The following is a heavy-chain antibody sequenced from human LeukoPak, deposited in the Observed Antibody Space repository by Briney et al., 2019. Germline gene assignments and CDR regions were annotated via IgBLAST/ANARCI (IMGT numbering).Heavy chain of an antibody. V-gene: IGHV4-30-4*01. CDR2: IYYSGST. CDR3: ARGSGTIFGVVNPNDYYYYYGMDV. D-gene: IGHD3-3*01. Sequence: TSETLSLTCTVSGGSISSGDYYWSWIRQPPGKGLEWIVYIYYSGSTYYNPSLKSRVTISVDTSKNQFSLKLSSVTAADTAVYYCARGSGTIFGVVNPNDYYYYYGMDVWGQGTTVTVSS. CDR1: GGSISSGDYY. J-gene: IGHJ6*02.